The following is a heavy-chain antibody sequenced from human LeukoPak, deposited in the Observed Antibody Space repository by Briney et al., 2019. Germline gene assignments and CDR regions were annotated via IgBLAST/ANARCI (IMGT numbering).Heavy chain of an antibody. J-gene: IGHJ6*03. Sequence: ASVTVSFKSSGYSFTIYDINWVRQAPGQGLEWMGWMNPNSGNTGYAQKFQGRVTMTKNTSITTAYMELSSLRSEDTAVYYCARALSWTTESYYYMDVWGKGTTVTVSS. CDR3: ARALSWTTESYYYMDV. CDR1: GYSFTIYD. V-gene: IGHV1-8*01. D-gene: IGHD3/OR15-3a*01. CDR2: MNPNSGNT.